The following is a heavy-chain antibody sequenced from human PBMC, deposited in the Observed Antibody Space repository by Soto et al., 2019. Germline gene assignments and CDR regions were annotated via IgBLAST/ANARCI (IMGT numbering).Heavy chain of an antibody. Sequence: ASVKVSCKASGYTFTSYDINWVRQATGQGLEWMGWMNPNSGNTGYAQKFQGRFTMTRNTSISTAYMELSSLRSEDTAVYYCARGLYGRQQLLHYYYYYYMDVWGKGTTVTVSS. D-gene: IGHD6-13*01. V-gene: IGHV1-8*01. J-gene: IGHJ6*03. CDR3: ARGLYGRQQLLHYYYYYYMDV. CDR1: GYTFTSYD. CDR2: MNPNSGNT.